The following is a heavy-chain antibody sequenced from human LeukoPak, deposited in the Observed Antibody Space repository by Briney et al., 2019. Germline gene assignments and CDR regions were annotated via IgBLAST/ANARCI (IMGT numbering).Heavy chain of an antibody. CDR1: GGSISNSY. CDR3: ARDRGISSWVDY. Sequence: SETLSLTCTVSGGSISNSYWNWIRQTPGKGLEWIGYIYYSGSTNYNPSLKGRVTISVDTSKNQFSLKLSSVTAADTAVYYCARDRGISSWVDYWGQGTLVTVSS. CDR2: IYYSGST. J-gene: IGHJ4*02. D-gene: IGHD6-13*01. V-gene: IGHV4-59*12.